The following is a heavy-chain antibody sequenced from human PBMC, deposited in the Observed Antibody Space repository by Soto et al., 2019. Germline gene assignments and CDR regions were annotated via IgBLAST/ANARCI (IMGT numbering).Heavy chain of an antibody. D-gene: IGHD5-18*01. J-gene: IGHJ4*02. CDR1: GFTFSSYG. CDR3: ARDLSDVDTAMVNPGY. Sequence: GGSMRLSCAASGFTFSSYGMHWVRQAPGKGLEWVAVIWYDGSNKYYADSVKGRFTISRDNSKNTLYLQMNSLRAEDTAVYYCARDLSDVDTAMVNPGYWGQGTLVTVSS. V-gene: IGHV3-33*01. CDR2: IWYDGSNK.